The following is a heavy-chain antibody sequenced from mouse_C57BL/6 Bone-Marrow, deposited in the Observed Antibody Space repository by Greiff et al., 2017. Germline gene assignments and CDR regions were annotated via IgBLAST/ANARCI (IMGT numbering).Heavy chain of an antibody. V-gene: IGHV1-58*01. D-gene: IGHD1-1*01. CDR3: ARGVNYYGPFDY. Sequence: VHVKQSGAELVRPGSSVKMSCKTSGYTFTSYGINWVKQRPGQGLEWIGYIYIGNGYTEYNEKFKGKATLTSDTSSNTAYIQLSSLTSEDSAIYFCARGVNYYGPFDYWGPGTTLTVSS. CDR2: IYIGNGYT. J-gene: IGHJ2*01. CDR1: GYTFTSYG.